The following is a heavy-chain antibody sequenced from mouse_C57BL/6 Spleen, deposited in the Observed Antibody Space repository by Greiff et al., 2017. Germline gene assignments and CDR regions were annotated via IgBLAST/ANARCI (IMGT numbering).Heavy chain of an antibody. CDR3: TRDLGPYYYAMDY. CDR2: ISSGGDYI. J-gene: IGHJ4*01. Sequence: EVQLQESGEGLVKPGGSLKLSCAASGFTFSSYAMSWVRQTPEKRLEWVAYISSGGDYIYYADTVKGRFPISRDNARNTLYLQMRSLKSEDTAMYYCTRDLGPYYYAMDYWGQGTSVTVSS. D-gene: IGHD4-1*01. V-gene: IGHV5-9-1*02. CDR1: GFTFSSYA.